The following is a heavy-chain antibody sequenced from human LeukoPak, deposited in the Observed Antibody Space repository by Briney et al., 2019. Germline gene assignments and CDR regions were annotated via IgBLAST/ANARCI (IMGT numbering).Heavy chain of an antibody. Sequence: HAGGSLRLSCAASGFTVSSNYMSWVRQAPGKGLEWVSVIYSGGSTYYADSVKGRFTISRDKSKNTLYLQMNSLRAEDTAVYYCARGYGGDMDVWGQGTTVTVSS. V-gene: IGHV3-66*01. CDR1: GFTVSSNY. CDR2: IYSGGST. CDR3: ARGYGGDMDV. J-gene: IGHJ6*02. D-gene: IGHD4-23*01.